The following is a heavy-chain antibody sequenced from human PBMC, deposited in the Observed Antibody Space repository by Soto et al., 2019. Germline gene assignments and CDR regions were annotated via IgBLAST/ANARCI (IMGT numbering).Heavy chain of an antibody. CDR2: VKHTGST. Sequence: PSETLSLTCAVYGGSFSGYYWSWIRQPPGKGLEWIGEVKHTGSTKYNPSLKSRVTISVDGYKNQFSLKVNSVTAADTAVYFCARNQGHYYGSGPHDGLDIWGQGTMVTVSS. CDR3: ARNQGHYYGSGPHDGLDI. CDR1: GGSFSGYY. D-gene: IGHD3-10*01. J-gene: IGHJ3*02. V-gene: IGHV4-34*01.